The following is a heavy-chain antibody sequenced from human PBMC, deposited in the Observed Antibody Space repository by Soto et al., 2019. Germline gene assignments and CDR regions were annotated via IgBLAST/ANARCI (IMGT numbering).Heavy chain of an antibody. CDR2: INSDGSST. J-gene: IGHJ6*02. D-gene: IGHD1-26*01. V-gene: IGHV3-74*01. CDR1: GFTFSSYW. Sequence: GGSLRLSCAASGFTFSSYWMHWVRQAPGKGLVWVSRINSDGSSTSYADSVKGRFTISRDNAKNTLYLQMNSLRAEDTAVYYCARDASKATGGYYYYYYGMDVWGQGTTVTVSS. CDR3: ARDASKATGGYYYYYYGMDV.